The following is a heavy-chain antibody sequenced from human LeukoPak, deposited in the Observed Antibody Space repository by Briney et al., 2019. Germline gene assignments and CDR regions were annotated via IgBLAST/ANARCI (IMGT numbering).Heavy chain of an antibody. J-gene: IGHJ4*02. V-gene: IGHV4-34*01. CDR3: ARMYYYDSSGYSLDY. D-gene: IGHD3-22*01. CDR2: INHSGST. CDR1: GGSFSGYY. Sequence: KSSETLSLTCAVYGGSFSGYYWSWIRQPPGKGLEWIGEINHSGSTNYNPSLKSRVTISVDTSKNQFSLKLSSVTAADTAVYYCARMYYYDSSGYSLDYWGQGTLVTVSS.